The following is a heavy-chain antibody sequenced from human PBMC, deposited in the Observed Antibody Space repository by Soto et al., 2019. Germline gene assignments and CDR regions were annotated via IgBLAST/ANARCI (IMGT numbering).Heavy chain of an antibody. CDR3: AKDRVGAAAVFGRYYYYYGMDV. D-gene: IGHD6-13*01. CDR2: ISGSGGST. CDR1: GFTFSSYA. J-gene: IGHJ6*02. Sequence: GGSLRLSCAASGFTFSSYAMSWVRQAPGKGLEWVSAISGSGGSTYYADSVKGRFTISRDNSKNTLYLQMNSLRAEDTAVDYCAKDRVGAAAVFGRYYYYYGMDVWGQGTTVTVSS. V-gene: IGHV3-23*01.